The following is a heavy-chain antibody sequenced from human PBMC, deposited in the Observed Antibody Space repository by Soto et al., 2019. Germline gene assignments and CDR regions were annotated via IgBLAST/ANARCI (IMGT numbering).Heavy chain of an antibody. CDR2: IYHSGST. CDR1: GYSISSGYY. V-gene: IGHV4-38-2*02. Sequence: SETLSLTCTVSGYSISSGYYWGWIRQPPGKGLEWIGSIYHSGSTYYNPSLKSRVTISVDTSKNLFSLKLSSVTAADTAVYYCARDSVYYYDSSGYMYYFDYWGQGTLVTVSS. CDR3: ARDSVYYYDSSGYMYYFDY. D-gene: IGHD3-22*01. J-gene: IGHJ4*02.